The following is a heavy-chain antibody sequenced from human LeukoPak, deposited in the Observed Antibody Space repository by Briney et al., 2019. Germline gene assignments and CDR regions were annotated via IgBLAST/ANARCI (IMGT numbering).Heavy chain of an antibody. CDR3: AKDPAYSSSRLYYFDY. CDR2: ISGSGYIT. CDR1: GFTVSSNY. J-gene: IGHJ4*02. D-gene: IGHD6-13*01. V-gene: IGHV3-23*01. Sequence: GGSLRLSCAASGFTVSSNYMSWVRQAPGKGLEWVSAISGSGYITYYADSVRGRFTISRDNSNNTLYLQMNSLRAEDTAVYYCAKDPAYSSSRLYYFDYWGQGTLVTVSS.